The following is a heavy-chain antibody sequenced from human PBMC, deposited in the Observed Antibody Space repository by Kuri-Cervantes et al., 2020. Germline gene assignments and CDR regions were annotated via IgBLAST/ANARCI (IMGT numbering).Heavy chain of an antibody. Sequence: GESLKISCAASGFTFDDYTMHWVRQAPGKGLEWVSLISWDGGSTYYADSVKGRFTISRDNSKNTLYLQMNSLRAEDTAVYYCARKDGYNSGAYSYWGQGTLVTVSS. CDR1: GFTFDDYT. CDR3: ARKDGYNSGAYSY. D-gene: IGHD5-24*01. CDR2: ISWDGGST. J-gene: IGHJ4*02. V-gene: IGHV3-43*01.